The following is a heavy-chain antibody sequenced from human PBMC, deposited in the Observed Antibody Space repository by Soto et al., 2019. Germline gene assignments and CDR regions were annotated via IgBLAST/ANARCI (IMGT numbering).Heavy chain of an antibody. D-gene: IGHD3-22*01. Sequence: QVQLQQWGAGLLKPSETLSLTCAVYGGSFSGYYWSWIRQPPGKGLEWIGEINHSGSTNYNPSLKSRVTISVDTSKNKFSLKVSSVTAADTAVYYCARGRGDSSGYYYGYYYYYGMDVWGQGTTVTVSS. J-gene: IGHJ6*02. CDR2: INHSGST. CDR3: ARGRGDSSGYYYGYYYYYGMDV. CDR1: GGSFSGYY. V-gene: IGHV4-34*01.